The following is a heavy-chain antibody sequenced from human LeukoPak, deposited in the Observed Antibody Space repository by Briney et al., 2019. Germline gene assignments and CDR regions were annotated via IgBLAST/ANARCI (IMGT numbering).Heavy chain of an antibody. Sequence: GGSLRLSCAASGFTFSSYSMNWVRRAPGKGLEWVSSISSSSSYIYYADSVKGRFTISRDNSKNTLFLQMNSLRAEDTAVYYCAKNLYCGGGSCYPSALGMDVWGQGTTVTVSS. CDR2: ISSSSSYI. D-gene: IGHD2-15*01. CDR3: AKNLYCGGGSCYPSALGMDV. V-gene: IGHV3-21*04. J-gene: IGHJ6*02. CDR1: GFTFSSYS.